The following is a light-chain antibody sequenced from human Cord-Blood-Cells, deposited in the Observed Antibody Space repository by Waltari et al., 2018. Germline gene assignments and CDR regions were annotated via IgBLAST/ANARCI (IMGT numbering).Light chain of an antibody. Sequence: VLWMTHSPSLLAASTGDIVTTSCRRNQGISSYLDWYQQKPGKAPELLIYAASNLQSGVPSRFSGSGSGTDFTLTISCLQSEDFATYYCQQYYSLPLTFGQGTKVEIK. CDR3: QQYYSLPLT. J-gene: IGKJ1*01. V-gene: IGKV1D-8*01. CDR2: AAS. CDR1: QGISSY.